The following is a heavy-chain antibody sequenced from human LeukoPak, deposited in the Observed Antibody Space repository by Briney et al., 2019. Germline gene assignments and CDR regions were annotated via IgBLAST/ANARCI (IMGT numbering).Heavy chain of an antibody. CDR3: ARDLLYGSGSLPFDY. Sequence: ASVKVSCKASGYTFTSYGISWVRQAPGQGLEWMGWISAYNGNTNYAQKLQGRVTMTRDTSISTAYMELSRLRSDDTAVYYCARDLLYGSGSLPFDYWGQGTLVTVSS. J-gene: IGHJ4*02. CDR1: GYTFTSYG. CDR2: ISAYNGNT. V-gene: IGHV1-18*01. D-gene: IGHD3-10*01.